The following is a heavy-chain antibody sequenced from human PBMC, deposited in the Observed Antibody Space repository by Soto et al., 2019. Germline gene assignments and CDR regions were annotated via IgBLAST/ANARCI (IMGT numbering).Heavy chain of an antibody. CDR2: ISSSGSTI. J-gene: IGHJ4*02. D-gene: IGHD3-9*01. CDR3: ARGLTYYDILTGYYPNPLFDY. V-gene: IGHV3-11*01. Sequence: GGSLRLSCAASGFTFSDYYMSWIRQAPGKGLEWVSYISSSGSTIYYADSVKGRFTISRDNAKNSLYLQMNSLRAEDTAVYYCARGLTYYDILTGYYPNPLFDYWGQGTLVTVSS. CDR1: GFTFSDYY.